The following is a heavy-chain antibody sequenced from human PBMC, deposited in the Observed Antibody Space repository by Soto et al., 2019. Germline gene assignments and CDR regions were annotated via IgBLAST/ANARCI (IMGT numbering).Heavy chain of an antibody. Sequence: SETLSLTCTVSGGSISSGGYYWSWIRQHPGKGLEWIGYIYYSGSTYYNPSLKSRVTISVDTSKNQFSLKLSSVTAADTAVYYCARILKYSGYDLEEDYYYYYYMDVWGKGTTVTVSS. V-gene: IGHV4-31*03. CDR2: IYYSGST. D-gene: IGHD5-12*01. CDR3: ARILKYSGYDLEEDYYYYYYMDV. CDR1: GGSISSGGYY. J-gene: IGHJ6*03.